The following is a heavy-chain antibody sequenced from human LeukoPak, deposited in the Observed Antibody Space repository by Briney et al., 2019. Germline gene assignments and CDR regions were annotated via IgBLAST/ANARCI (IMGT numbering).Heavy chain of an antibody. V-gene: IGHV4-4*09. CDR2: IYTSGST. Sequence: SETLSLTCTVSGGSISSYYWSWIRQPPGKGLEWIGYIYTSGSTNYNPSLKSRVTISADTSKNQFSLKLSSVTAADTAVYYCARQGDGEDAFDIWGQGTMVTVSS. CDR3: ARQGDGEDAFDI. J-gene: IGHJ3*02. CDR1: GGSISSYY. D-gene: IGHD5-24*01.